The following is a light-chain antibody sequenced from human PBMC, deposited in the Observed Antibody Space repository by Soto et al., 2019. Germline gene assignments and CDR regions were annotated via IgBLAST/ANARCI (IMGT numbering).Light chain of an antibody. CDR2: EVS. J-gene: IGLJ1*01. CDR1: GSVVGGYIY. Sequence: QSVLTQPASVSGSPGQSITISCTGTGSVVGGYIYVSWYQQHPGKAPKLMIYEVSNRPSGVSNRFSGSKSGNTASLTISGLQAEDEADYYCSSYSRSSFHVFGTGTKVTVL. CDR3: SSYSRSSFHV. V-gene: IGLV2-14*01.